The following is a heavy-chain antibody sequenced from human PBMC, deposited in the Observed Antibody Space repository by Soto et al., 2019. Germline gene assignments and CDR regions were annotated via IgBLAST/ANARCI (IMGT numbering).Heavy chain of an antibody. D-gene: IGHD3-3*01. CDR3: ARGGVSTRTFDY. J-gene: IGHJ4*02. CDR1: GYNFAGYW. Sequence: PGESLKITCKGSGYNFAGYWIAWVRQMPGKGLELMGIIYPSDSDTRYRPSFQGQVTISADKSISSAYLQWSSLRASDTAMYYCARGGVSTRTFDYWGQGTPVTVSS. CDR2: IYPSDSDT. V-gene: IGHV5-51*01.